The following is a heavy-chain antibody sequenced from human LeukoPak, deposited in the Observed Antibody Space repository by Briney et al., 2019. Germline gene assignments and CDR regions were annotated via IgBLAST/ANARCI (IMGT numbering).Heavy chain of an antibody. Sequence: PSETLSLTCTVSGGSISSGGYYWSWIRQHPGKGLEWIGYIYYRGSTYYNPSLKSRVTISVDTSKNQFSLKLSSVTAADTAVYYCARSIAARPGYYYYYYMDVWGKGTTVTVSS. J-gene: IGHJ6*03. D-gene: IGHD6-6*01. CDR1: GGSISSGGYY. V-gene: IGHV4-31*03. CDR2: IYYRGST. CDR3: ARSIAARPGYYYYYYMDV.